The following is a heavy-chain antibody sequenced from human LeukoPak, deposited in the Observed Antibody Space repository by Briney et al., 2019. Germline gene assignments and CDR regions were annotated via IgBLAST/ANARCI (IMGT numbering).Heavy chain of an antibody. D-gene: IGHD3-16*01. CDR1: GYTFTGYY. V-gene: IGHV1-2*02. J-gene: IGHJ4*02. CDR2: INPNSGGT. Sequence: ASVKVSCKASGYTFTGYYMHWVRQAPGQGLEWMGWINPNSGGTNYAQKFQGRVTMTRDTSISTAYMELSRLRSDDTAVYYCATLTQYDYIWANYWGQGTLVTVSS. CDR3: ATLTQYDYIWANY.